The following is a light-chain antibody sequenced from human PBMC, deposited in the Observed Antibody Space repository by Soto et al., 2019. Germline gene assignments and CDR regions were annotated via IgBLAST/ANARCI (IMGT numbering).Light chain of an antibody. CDR1: QSVSSSSY. J-gene: IGKJ1*01. Sequence: EIGLTQSPCTLSLSPGESATLYCRASQSVSSSSYLAWYQQKPGQAPRLLIYGASSRATGIPDRFSGSGSGTDFTLTIGRLEPEESAVYYCQEYGSSRTFGQGTKVEIK. V-gene: IGKV3-20*01. CDR3: QEYGSSRT. CDR2: GAS.